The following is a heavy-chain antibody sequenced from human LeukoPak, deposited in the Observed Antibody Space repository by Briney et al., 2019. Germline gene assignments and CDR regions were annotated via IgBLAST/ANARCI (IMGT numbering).Heavy chain of an antibody. CDR3: ARDPGGSFGY. CDR1: GFTFSSYI. J-gene: IGHJ4*02. D-gene: IGHD1-26*01. Sequence: PGGSLRLSCAASGFTFSSYIMSWVRQTPGKGLEWVSSIMSGSGGGTHYADSVRGRFTVSRDNSRSTLWLQMDSLRVEDTAVYYCARDPGGSFGYWGRGTLVTVSS. V-gene: IGHV3-23*01. CDR2: IMSGSGGGT.